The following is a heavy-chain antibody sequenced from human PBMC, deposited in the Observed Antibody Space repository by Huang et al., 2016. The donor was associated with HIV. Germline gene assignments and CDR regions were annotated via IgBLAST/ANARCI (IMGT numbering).Heavy chain of an antibody. V-gene: IGHV4-34*01. CDR2: INHSGST. CDR3: ARERMMSWLDDHDAFDI. CDR1: GGSFSGYY. Sequence: QVQLQQWGAGLLKPSETLSLTCAVYGGSFSGYYWSWIRQSPGKGLEWIGEINHSGSTNYNPSLKSRITISVDTSKNQFSLKLSPVTAADTAVYYCARERMMSWLDDHDAFDIWGQGTMVTVSS. J-gene: IGHJ3*02. D-gene: IGHD1-1*01.